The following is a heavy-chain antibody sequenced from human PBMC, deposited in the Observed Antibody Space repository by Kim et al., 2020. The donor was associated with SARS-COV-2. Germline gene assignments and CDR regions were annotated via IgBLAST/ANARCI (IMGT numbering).Heavy chain of an antibody. CDR1: GYTFTSYA. V-gene: IGHV1-3*01. J-gene: IGHJ6*02. D-gene: IGHD6-19*01. CDR3: ARDSGWYHLLYYYYGMDV. Sequence: ASVKVSCKASGYTFTSYAMHWVRQAPGQRLEWMGWINAGNGNTKYSQKFQGRVTITRDTSASTAYMELSSLRSEDTAVYYCARDSGWYHLLYYYYGMDVWGQGTTVTVSS. CDR2: INAGNGNT.